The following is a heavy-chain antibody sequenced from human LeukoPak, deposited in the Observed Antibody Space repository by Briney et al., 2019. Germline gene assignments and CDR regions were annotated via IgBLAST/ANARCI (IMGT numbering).Heavy chain of an antibody. Sequence: GGSLRLSCTASGFTFSSYWMHRVRQAPGKGPVWVSRINTDGSSTSYADSVKGRFTISRDNAKNTLYLQMNSLRAEDTAVYYCAKGSGHYYGSGRHFDYWGQGTLVTVSS. V-gene: IGHV3-74*01. CDR2: INTDGSST. D-gene: IGHD3-10*01. CDR1: GFTFSSYW. CDR3: AKGSGHYYGSGRHFDY. J-gene: IGHJ4*02.